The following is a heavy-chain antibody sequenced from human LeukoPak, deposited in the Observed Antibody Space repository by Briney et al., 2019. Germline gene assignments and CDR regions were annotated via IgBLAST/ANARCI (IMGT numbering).Heavy chain of an antibody. V-gene: IGHV3-7*01. CDR3: ARDALYCTNGVCYRDY. CDR2: IKQDGSEK. J-gene: IGHJ4*02. CDR1: GFTFSSYW. Sequence: GGSLRLSCAASGFTFSSYWMRWVRQAPGKGLEWVANIKQDGSEKYYVDSVKGRFTISRDNAKNSLYLQMNSLRAEDTAVYYCARDALYCTNGVCYRDYWGQGTLVTVSS. D-gene: IGHD2-8*01.